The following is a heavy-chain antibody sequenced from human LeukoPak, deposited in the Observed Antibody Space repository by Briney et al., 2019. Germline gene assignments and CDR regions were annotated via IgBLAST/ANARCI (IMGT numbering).Heavy chain of an antibody. CDR1: GFTFSSYA. D-gene: IGHD3-22*01. CDR2: ISGSGDST. J-gene: IGHJ4*02. CDR3: AKFDVRYGYYDSSGYYAPFDY. Sequence: GGSLRLSCGASGFTFSSYAMSWVRQAPGQGMEWVAAISGSGDSTYYADSVKGRFTISRDNSKNTLYLQMNSLRAEDTAVYYCAKFDVRYGYYDSSGYYAPFDYWGQGTLVTVSS. V-gene: IGHV3-23*01.